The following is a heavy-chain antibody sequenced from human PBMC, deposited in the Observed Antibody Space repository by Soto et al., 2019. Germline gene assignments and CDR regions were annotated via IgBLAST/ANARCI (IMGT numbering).Heavy chain of an antibody. CDR3: ARERSFARPAGWFEP. J-gene: IGHJ5*02. D-gene: IGHD6-13*01. CDR2: VYHSGAT. V-gene: IGHV4-38-2*02. CDR1: GYSMTSGFY. Sequence: NPSETLSLTCDVSGYSMTSGFYWGWIRQTPGKGLEWIGSVYHSGATYYNPSLQSRVSISVDTSKSQFSLKLISATAADTGTYYCARERSFARPAGWFEPWGQGTQVTVS.